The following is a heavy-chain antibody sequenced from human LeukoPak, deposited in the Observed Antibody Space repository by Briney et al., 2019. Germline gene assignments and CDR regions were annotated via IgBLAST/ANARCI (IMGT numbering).Heavy chain of an antibody. CDR1: GGSISSSSYY. CDR2: IYYSGST. D-gene: IGHD6-6*01. CDR3: ARHWQQLVGEGWFDP. Sequence: SETLSLTCTVSGGSISSSSYYWGWIRQPPGKGLEWIGSIYYSGSTYYNTSLKSRVTISVDTSKNQFSLKLSSVTAADTAVYYCARHWQQLVGEGWFDPWGQGTLVTVSS. V-gene: IGHV4-39*01. J-gene: IGHJ5*02.